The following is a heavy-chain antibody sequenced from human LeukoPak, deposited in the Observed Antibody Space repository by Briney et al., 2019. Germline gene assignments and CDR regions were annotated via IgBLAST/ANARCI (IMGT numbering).Heavy chain of an antibody. D-gene: IGHD3-16*01. Sequence: PSETLSLTCAVYGGSFSGYYWSWIRQPPGKGLEWIGEINHSGSTNYNPSLKSRVTISVDTSKNQFSLKLSSVTAADTAVYYCARGQVIGGVMPVFVFVIWGEGKMGTASP. V-gene: IGHV4-34*01. CDR3: ARGQVIGGVMPVFVFVI. CDR1: GGSFSGYY. J-gene: IGHJ3*02. CDR2: INHSGST.